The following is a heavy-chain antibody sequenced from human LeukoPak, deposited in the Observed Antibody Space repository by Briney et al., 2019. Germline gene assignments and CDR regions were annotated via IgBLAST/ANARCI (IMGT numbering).Heavy chain of an antibody. CDR2: MNPNSGNT. Sequence: GASVKVSCKASGYTFTSYDINWVRRATGQGLEWMGWMNPNSGNTGYAQKFQGRVTITRNTSISTAYMELSSLRSEDAAVYYCARGLLRTKWSLCYWGQGTLVTVSS. CDR1: GYTFTSYD. J-gene: IGHJ4*02. V-gene: IGHV1-8*03. D-gene: IGHD2-21*01. CDR3: ARGLLRTKWSLCY.